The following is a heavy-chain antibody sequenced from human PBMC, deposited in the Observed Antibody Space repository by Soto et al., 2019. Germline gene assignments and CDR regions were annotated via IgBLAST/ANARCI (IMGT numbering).Heavy chain of an antibody. CDR3: AREGKARSTCGRGNYYYYMDF. Sequence: GGSLRLSCAASGFTFSDYYMSWIRQAPEKGMEWVSYISSSGSTIYYADSVKGRFTISRDNAKNSLYLQMNSLRAEDTAVYYCAREGKARSTCGRGNYYYYMDFWGKGTTVTGS. V-gene: IGHV3-11*01. CDR2: ISSSGSTI. J-gene: IGHJ6*03. D-gene: IGHD3-16*01. CDR1: GFTFSDYY.